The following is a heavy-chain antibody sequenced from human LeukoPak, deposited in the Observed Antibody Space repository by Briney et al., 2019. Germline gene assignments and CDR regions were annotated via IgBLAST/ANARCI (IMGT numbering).Heavy chain of an antibody. Sequence: GSLRLSCAASGFTFSSYGMSWVRQAPGKGLEWIGSIYHSGSTYYNPSLKSRVTISVDTSKNQFSLKLSSVTAADTAVYYCARVSGYSYGFESDYWGQGTLVTVSS. V-gene: IGHV4-38-2*01. D-gene: IGHD5-18*01. CDR3: ARVSGYSYGFESDY. CDR2: IYHSGST. CDR1: GFTFSSYG. J-gene: IGHJ4*02.